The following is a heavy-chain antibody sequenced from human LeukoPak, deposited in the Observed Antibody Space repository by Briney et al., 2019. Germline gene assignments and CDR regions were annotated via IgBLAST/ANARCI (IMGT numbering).Heavy chain of an antibody. J-gene: IGHJ4*02. Sequence: PGGSLRLSCAASGFTFDDYAMHWVRQAPGKGLEWVSGISWNSGSIGYADSVKGRFTISRDNAKNSLYLQMNSLRAEDTALYYCAKDIPYGDYGSALDYWGQGTLVTVSS. CDR3: AKDIPYGDYGSALDY. D-gene: IGHD4-17*01. CDR2: ISWNSGSI. CDR1: GFTFDDYA. V-gene: IGHV3-9*01.